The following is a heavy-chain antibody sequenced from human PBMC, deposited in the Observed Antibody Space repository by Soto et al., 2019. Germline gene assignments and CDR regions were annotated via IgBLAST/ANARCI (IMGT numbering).Heavy chain of an antibody. Sequence: QVQLVESGGGVVQPGRSLRLSCAASGFTFSSYGMHWVRRAPGKGLEWVAVIWYAGSNKYYADSVKGRFTISRDNSKNTLYLQMNSLRAEDTAVYYCARETGMVVAVAGTGEYYFDYWGQGTLVTVSS. CDR1: GFTFSSYG. CDR2: IWYAGSNK. CDR3: ARETGMVVAVAGTGEYYFDY. V-gene: IGHV3-33*01. D-gene: IGHD6-19*01. J-gene: IGHJ4*02.